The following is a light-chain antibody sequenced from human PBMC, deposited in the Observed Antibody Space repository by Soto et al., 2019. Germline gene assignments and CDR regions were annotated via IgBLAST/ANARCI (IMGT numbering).Light chain of an antibody. V-gene: IGLV2-23*01. CDR3: CSYAGSSTWV. J-gene: IGLJ3*02. Sequence: QSVLTQPDSVSGSPGQSITISCTGTSSDIGSYNLVSWYQQHPGKAPKLMMYEGTKRPSGASNRFSGSKSGNTASLTISGLQAEDEADYYCCSYAGSSTWVFGGGTQLTVL. CDR1: SSDIGSYNL. CDR2: EGT.